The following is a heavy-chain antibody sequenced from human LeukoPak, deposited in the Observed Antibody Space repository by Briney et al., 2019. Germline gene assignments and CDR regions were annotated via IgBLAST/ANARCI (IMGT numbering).Heavy chain of an antibody. CDR1: GFTFSSAW. CDR3: ITRPNPVGY. CDR2: IKTKTDGGTT. J-gene: IGHJ4*02. D-gene: IGHD1-26*01. Sequence: GGSLRLSCAASGFTFSSAWMSWVRQAPGKGLEWVGRIKTKTDGGTTDYAAPVKGRFTISRDDSKDTLYQQMNSLTTEDTAVYYCITRPNPVGYWGQGTLVTVSS. V-gene: IGHV3-15*01.